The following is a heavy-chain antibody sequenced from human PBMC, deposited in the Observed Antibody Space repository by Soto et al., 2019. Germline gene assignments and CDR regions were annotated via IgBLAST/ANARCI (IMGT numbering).Heavy chain of an antibody. CDR1: GFTFSSYG. V-gene: IGHV3-30*18. J-gene: IGHJ4*02. D-gene: IGHD5-18*01. CDR2: ISYDGSNK. Sequence: VQLVESGGGVVQPGRSLRLSCAASGFTFSSYGMHWVRQAPGKGLEWVAVISYDGSNKYYADSVKGRFTISRDNSKNTLYLQMNSLRAEDTAVYYCAKDGGGYSYGYCFDYWGQGTLVTVSS. CDR3: AKDGGGYSYGYCFDY.